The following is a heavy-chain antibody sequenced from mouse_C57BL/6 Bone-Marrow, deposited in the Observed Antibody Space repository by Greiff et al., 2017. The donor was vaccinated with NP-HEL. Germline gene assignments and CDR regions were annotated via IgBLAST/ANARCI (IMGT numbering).Heavy chain of an antibody. CDR1: GYTFTSYW. CDR2: IDPSDSYT. Sequence: QVQLQQPGAELVRPGTSVKLSCKASGYTFTSYWMHWVKQRPGQGLEWIGVIDPSDSYTNYNQKVKGKATLTVDTSSSTAYMQLSSLTSEDSAVYYCARWDYYGSSSDYWGQGTTLTVSS. D-gene: IGHD1-1*01. CDR3: ARWDYYGSSSDY. J-gene: IGHJ2*01. V-gene: IGHV1-59*01.